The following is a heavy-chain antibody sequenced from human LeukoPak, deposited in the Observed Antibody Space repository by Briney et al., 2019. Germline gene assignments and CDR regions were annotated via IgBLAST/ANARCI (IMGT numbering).Heavy chain of an antibody. D-gene: IGHD4-23*01. CDR2: IYSGGST. CDR3: ARIEDYGGNSVNY. J-gene: IGHJ4*02. Sequence: GGSLRLSCAASGFTVSSNYMSWVRQAPGKGLEWVSVIYSGGSTYYADSVKGRFTISRDNSKNTLYLQMNSLRAEDTAVYYCARIEDYGGNSVNYWGQGTLVTVSS. V-gene: IGHV3-53*01. CDR1: GFTVSSNY.